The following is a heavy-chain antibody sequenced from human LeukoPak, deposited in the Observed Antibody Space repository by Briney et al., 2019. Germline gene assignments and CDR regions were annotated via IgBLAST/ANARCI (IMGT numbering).Heavy chain of an antibody. Sequence: GGSLRLPCTASGFTFGDYAMSWFRQAPGKGLEWVGFIRSKAYGGTTEYAASVKGRFTISRDDSKSIAYLQMNSLKTEDTAVYYCTRALEMAGFDYWGQGTLVTVSS. CDR1: GFTFGDYA. J-gene: IGHJ4*02. D-gene: IGHD5-24*01. V-gene: IGHV3-49*03. CDR2: IRSKAYGGTT. CDR3: TRALEMAGFDY.